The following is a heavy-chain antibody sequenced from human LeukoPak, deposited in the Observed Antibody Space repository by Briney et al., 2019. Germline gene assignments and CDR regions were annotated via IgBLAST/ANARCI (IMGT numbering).Heavy chain of an antibody. D-gene: IGHD3-22*01. V-gene: IGHV3-7*01. CDR3: AKYAGAGAYDRHNEFDS. Sequence: GGSLRLSCAASGFTFSSYWMSWVRQAPGKGLEWVANIKQDGSEKYYVDSVKGRFTISRDNAKNSLYLQMNSLRPEDTAVYYCAKYAGAGAYDRHNEFDSWGQGTLVTVSS. CDR2: IKQDGSEK. CDR1: GFTFSSYW. J-gene: IGHJ4*02.